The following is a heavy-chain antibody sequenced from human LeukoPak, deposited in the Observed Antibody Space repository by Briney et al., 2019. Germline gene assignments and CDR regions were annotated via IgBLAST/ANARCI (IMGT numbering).Heavy chain of an antibody. CDR1: GFTFSSYA. J-gene: IGHJ4*02. D-gene: IGHD3-3*01. CDR2: ISGSGGST. V-gene: IGHV3-23*01. CDR3: AKDIFEDFWSGYYSRAFDY. Sequence: GGSLRLSCAASGFTFSSYAMSWVRQAPGKGLEWVSGISGSGGSTYYADSVKGRFTISRDNSKNTLYLQMNSLRAEDTAVYYCAKDIFEDFWSGYYSRAFDYWGQGTLVTVSS.